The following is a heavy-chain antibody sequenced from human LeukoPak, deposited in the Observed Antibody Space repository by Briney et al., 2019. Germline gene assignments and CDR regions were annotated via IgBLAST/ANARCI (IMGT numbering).Heavy chain of an antibody. CDR1: GFTFSSYA. Sequence: GGSLRLSCAASGFTFSSYAMSWVRQAPGKGLEWASAISGSGGSAYYADSVKGRFTTSRDNSKNTLYLQMNSLRAEDTAVYYCAKDEQQLVRGGYYWGQGTLVTVSS. V-gene: IGHV3-23*01. CDR3: AKDEQQLVRGGYY. D-gene: IGHD6-13*01. CDR2: ISGSGGSA. J-gene: IGHJ4*02.